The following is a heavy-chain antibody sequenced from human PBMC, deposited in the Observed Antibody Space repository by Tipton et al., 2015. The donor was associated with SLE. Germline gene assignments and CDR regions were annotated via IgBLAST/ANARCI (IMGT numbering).Heavy chain of an antibody. CDR1: GVSLTSAIFY. CDR3: VSDPKY. J-gene: IGHJ4*02. V-gene: IGHV4-61*02. CDR2: IHTSGST. Sequence: TLSLTCTVSGVSLTSAIFYWTWVRQPAGGGLEWIGRIHTSGSTNYNPTLKSRVTISKDTSNNQFSLKLSSVTAADTALYYCVSDPKYWGQGTLVIVSS.